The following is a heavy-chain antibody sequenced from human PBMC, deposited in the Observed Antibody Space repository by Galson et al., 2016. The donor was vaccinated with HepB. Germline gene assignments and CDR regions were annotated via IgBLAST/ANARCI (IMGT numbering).Heavy chain of an antibody. CDR3: ARDGYDSNAYYSRFDY. CDR1: GFTFSSYT. J-gene: IGHJ4*02. Sequence: LRLSCAASGFTFSSYTMDWVRQAPGKGLEWVSSISYTSSYIHYADSVKGRFTVSRDNAKSSLYLQMNSLRAEDSAIYYCARDGYDSNAYYSRFDYWGQGTLVTVSS. V-gene: IGHV3-21*01. D-gene: IGHD3-22*01. CDR2: ISYTSSYI.